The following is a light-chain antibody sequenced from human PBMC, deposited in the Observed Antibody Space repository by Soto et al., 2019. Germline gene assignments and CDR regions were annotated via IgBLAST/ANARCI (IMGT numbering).Light chain of an antibody. CDR2: DAS. CDR3: QQRSNWPRYT. J-gene: IGKJ2*01. CDR1: QSVSSY. Sequence: EIVLTQSPATLSLSPGERATLSCRASQSVSSYLAWYQQKPGQAPRLLIYDASNRATGIPARFSGSGSGTDFTLTISSLEPEDLAVYYGQQRSNWPRYTFGQGTKLEIK. V-gene: IGKV3-11*01.